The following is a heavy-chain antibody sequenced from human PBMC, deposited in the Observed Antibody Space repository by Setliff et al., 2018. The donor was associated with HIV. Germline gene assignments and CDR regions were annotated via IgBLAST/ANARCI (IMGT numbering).Heavy chain of an antibody. D-gene: IGHD7-27*01. CDR1: GGSISGYF. V-gene: IGHV4-4*07. J-gene: IGHJ5*02. CDR2: IYTSGST. Sequence: PSETLSLTCNVSGGSISGYFWTWIRQPAGKGLEWIGRIYTSGSTNYNPSLKSRLSMSIDTYKHHFSLRLTSVTAADTAVYYCARDLPELTGRSFDPWGQGIQVTVSS. CDR3: ARDLPELTGRSFDP.